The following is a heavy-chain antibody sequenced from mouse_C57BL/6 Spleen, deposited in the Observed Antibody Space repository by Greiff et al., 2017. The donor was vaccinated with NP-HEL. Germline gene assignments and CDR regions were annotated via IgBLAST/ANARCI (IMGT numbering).Heavy chain of an antibody. CDR3: ARDPSLYARDY. CDR1: GFTFSDYG. CDR2: ISSGSSTI. J-gene: IGHJ4*01. V-gene: IGHV5-17*01. Sequence: EVKLVESGGGLVKPGGSLKLSCAASGFTFSDYGMHWVRQAPEKGLEWVAYISSGSSTIYYADTVKGRFTISRDNAKNTLFLQMTSLRSEDTAMYYCARDPSLYARDYWGQGTSVTVSS.